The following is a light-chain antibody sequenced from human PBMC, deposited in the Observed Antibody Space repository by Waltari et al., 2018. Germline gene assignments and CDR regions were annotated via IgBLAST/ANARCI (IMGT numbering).Light chain of an antibody. CDR3: QQYNSWPPYT. CDR2: GAS. CDR1: QSVSSN. J-gene: IGKJ2*01. V-gene: IGKV3-15*01. Sequence: EIVMTQSPATLSVSPGERATLSCRASQSVSSNLAWYQQKPGQAPRLLIYGASTRATGIPARFSGRGSGREFTLTISSLQSEDFAGYYCQQYNSWPPYTFGQGTKLEIK.